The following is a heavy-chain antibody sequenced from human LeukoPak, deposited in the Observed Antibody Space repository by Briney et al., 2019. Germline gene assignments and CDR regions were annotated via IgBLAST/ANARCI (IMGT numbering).Heavy chain of an antibody. J-gene: IGHJ4*02. Sequence: ASVKVSCKASGYTFTGYYMHWVRQAPGQGLEWMGWINPNSGGTNYAQKFQGRVTMTRDTSISTAYMELSRLRSDDTAVYYCARESPGIAVAGVGYWGQGTLVTVSS. CDR3: ARESPGIAVAGVGY. V-gene: IGHV1-2*02. D-gene: IGHD6-19*01. CDR1: GYTFTGYY. CDR2: INPNSGGT.